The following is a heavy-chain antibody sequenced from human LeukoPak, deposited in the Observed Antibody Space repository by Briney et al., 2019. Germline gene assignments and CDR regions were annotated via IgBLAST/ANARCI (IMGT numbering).Heavy chain of an antibody. Sequence: SETLSLTCTVSGGPNSRHLWRWIRQPPGKGLEWIGYNYTAGSTNYHRSLKSLATISVDRSKNQFSLKLSSVTAADTAVYYCARSYYDMLTGYYNRVGFDYWSQGTLVTVSS. CDR2: NYTAGST. CDR1: GGPNSRHL. CDR3: ARSYYDMLTGYYNRVGFDY. D-gene: IGHD3-9*01. J-gene: IGHJ4*02. V-gene: IGHV4-4*09.